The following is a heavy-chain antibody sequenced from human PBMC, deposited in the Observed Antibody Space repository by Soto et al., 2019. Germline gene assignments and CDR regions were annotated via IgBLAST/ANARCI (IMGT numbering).Heavy chain of an antibody. J-gene: IGHJ4*02. Sequence: QVQLQQWGAGLLKPSETLSLTCAVYGGSFSGYYWSWIRQPPGKGLEWIGEINHSGSTNYNPSLKRRVTISVDTAKHQSSLQLSSATAADTAVYYCARGGNSGYAVWGQGTLVTVSS. CDR2: INHSGST. CDR1: GGSFSGYY. V-gene: IGHV4-34*01. CDR3: ARGGNSGYAV. D-gene: IGHD5-12*01.